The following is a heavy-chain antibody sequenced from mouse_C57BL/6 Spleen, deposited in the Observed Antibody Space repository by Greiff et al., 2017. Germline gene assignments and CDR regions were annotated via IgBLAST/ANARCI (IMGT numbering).Heavy chain of an antibody. CDR1: GYAFSSSW. J-gene: IGHJ2*01. D-gene: IGHD1-1*01. V-gene: IGHV1-82*01. CDR2: IYPGDGDT. CDR3: ARRPTVVANFDY. Sequence: VQLQQSGPELVKPGASVKISCKASGYAFSSSWMNWVKQRPGKGLEWIGRIYPGDGDTNYNGKFKGKATLTADKSSSTAYMQLSSLTSEDSAVYFCARRPTVVANFDYWGQGTTLTVSS.